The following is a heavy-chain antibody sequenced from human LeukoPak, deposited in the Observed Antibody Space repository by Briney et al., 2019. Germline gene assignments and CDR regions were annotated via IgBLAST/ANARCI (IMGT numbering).Heavy chain of an antibody. V-gene: IGHV6-1*01. J-gene: IGHJ4*02. D-gene: IGHD6-19*01. CDR1: GDSVSNNSAA. CDR3: ARAPTPIIAVAGSFDY. CDR2: TYYRSKWYN. Sequence: SQTLSLTCAISGDSVSNNSAAWNWIRQSPSRGLEWLGRTYYRSKWYNDYAVSVKSRITINPDTSKNQFSLQVNSVTPEDTAVYYCARAPTPIIAVAGSFDYWGQGTWSPSPQ.